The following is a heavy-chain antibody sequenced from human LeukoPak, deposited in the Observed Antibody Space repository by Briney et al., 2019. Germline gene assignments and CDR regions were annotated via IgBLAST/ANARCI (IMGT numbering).Heavy chain of an antibody. D-gene: IGHD5-18*01. CDR1: GFIFSDYG. CDR2: ISYDGRNI. CDR3: AREGGGVRYSHSSKFDY. V-gene: IGHV3-30*04. J-gene: IGHJ4*02. Sequence: GGSLRLSCEASGFIFSDYGFHWVRQAPGKGLEWVAVISYDGRNIFYADSVKGRFTVSRDNSKNTLYLQMNSLRAEDTAVYYCAREGGGVRYSHSSKFDYWGQGTLVTVSS.